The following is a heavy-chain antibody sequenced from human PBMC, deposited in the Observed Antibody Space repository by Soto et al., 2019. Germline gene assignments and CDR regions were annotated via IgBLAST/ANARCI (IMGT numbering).Heavy chain of an antibody. V-gene: IGHV3-74*01. CDR2: ISDDGTTT. CDR1: GFTFSMYW. Sequence: PGGSLRLSCVVSGFTFSMYWMHWVRQVPGQRPFWVSRISDDGTTTNYADSVRGRLTISRDNSKNTLYLPMNTLKHDGTAIYYCNRGSRADSSETGDHWGQGTPVTVSS. CDR3: NRGSRADSSETGDH. D-gene: IGHD1-26*01. J-gene: IGHJ4*02.